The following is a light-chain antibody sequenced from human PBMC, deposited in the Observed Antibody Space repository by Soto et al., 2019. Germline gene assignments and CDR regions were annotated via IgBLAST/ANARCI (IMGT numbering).Light chain of an antibody. CDR2: EGS. CDR1: SSDVGSYNL. V-gene: IGLV2-23*01. J-gene: IGLJ3*02. Sequence: QSVLTQPASVSGSPGQSITISCTGASSDVGSYNLVSWYQQHPGQAPKLVISEGSKRPSGVSNRFSGSKSGNTASLTISGLQAEDEADSYCCSYAGSSTLWVFGGGTKVTVL. CDR3: CSYAGSSTLWV.